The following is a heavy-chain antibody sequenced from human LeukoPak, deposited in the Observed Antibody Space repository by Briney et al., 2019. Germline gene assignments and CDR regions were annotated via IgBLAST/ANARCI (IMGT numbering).Heavy chain of an antibody. V-gene: IGHV1-18*01. CDR2: ISAYNGNT. J-gene: IGHJ4*02. CDR3: ARARGIVVTGTPDY. D-gene: IGHD6-19*01. Sequence: ASVKVSCKASGYTFSSYGISWVRQAPGQGLEWMGWISAYNGNTNYAQKLQGRVTMTTDTSTSTAYMELRSLRSDDTAVYYCARARGIVVTGTPDYWGQGTLVTVSS. CDR1: GYTFSSYG.